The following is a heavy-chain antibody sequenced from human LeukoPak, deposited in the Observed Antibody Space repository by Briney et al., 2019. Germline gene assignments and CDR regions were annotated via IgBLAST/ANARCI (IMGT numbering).Heavy chain of an antibody. D-gene: IGHD6-13*01. CDR1: GFTFSSYR. V-gene: IGHV3-21*01. J-gene: IGHJ3*02. CDR3: ARARYSSSFRAFDI. CDR2: ISSSSSYI. Sequence: GGSLRLSCAASGFTFSSYRMNWVRQAPGKGLEWVSSISSSSSYIYYADSVKGRFTISRDNAKNSLYLQMNSLRAEDTAVYYCARARYSSSFRAFDIWGQGTMVTVSS.